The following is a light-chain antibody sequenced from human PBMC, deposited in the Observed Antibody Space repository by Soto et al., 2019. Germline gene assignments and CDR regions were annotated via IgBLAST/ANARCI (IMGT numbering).Light chain of an antibody. V-gene: IGKV2-30*01. CDR1: QSLVYSDGNTF. J-gene: IGKJ1*01. Sequence: DVVMTQSPLSLPVTLGQPASISCMSSQSLVYSDGNTFLNWFQHRPCQSPRRLIYKVSNRDSGVPDRFSGSGSGTDFTLKISRVESEDVGVYFSGRQGTHWPPTFGQGTKVEIK. CDR3: RQGTHWPPT. CDR2: KVS.